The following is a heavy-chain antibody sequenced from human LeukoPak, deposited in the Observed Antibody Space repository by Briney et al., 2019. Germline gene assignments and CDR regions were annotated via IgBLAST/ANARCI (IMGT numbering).Heavy chain of an antibody. D-gene: IGHD1-26*01. CDR3: AKTSKGYLGADDAFDI. Sequence: ASVKVSCKVSGYTLTELSMHWVRQAPGKGLEWMGGFDPEDGETIYAQKFQGRVTMTEDTSTDTAYMELSSLRSEDTAVYYCAKTSKGYLGADDAFDIWGQGTMVTVSS. CDR2: FDPEDGET. J-gene: IGHJ3*02. V-gene: IGHV1-24*01. CDR1: GYTLTELS.